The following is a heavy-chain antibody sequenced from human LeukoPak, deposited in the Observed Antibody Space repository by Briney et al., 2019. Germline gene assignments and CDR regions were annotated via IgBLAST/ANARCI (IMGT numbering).Heavy chain of an antibody. CDR3: ARAPVVTEYYFDY. CDR1: GGSISSYY. CDR2: IYYSGST. D-gene: IGHD4-23*01. Sequence: SETLSLTCTASGGSISSYYWSWIRQPPGKGLEWIGYIYYSGSTNYNPSLKSRVTISVDTSKNQFSLKLSSVTAADTAVYYCARAPVVTEYYFDYWGQGTLVTVSS. J-gene: IGHJ4*02. V-gene: IGHV4-59*01.